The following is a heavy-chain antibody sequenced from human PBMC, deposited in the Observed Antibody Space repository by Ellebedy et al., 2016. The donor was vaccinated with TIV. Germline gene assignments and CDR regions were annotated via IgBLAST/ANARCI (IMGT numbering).Heavy chain of an antibody. CDR3: ATSAVGHSHGYYFDY. Sequence: GESLKISCTVSGFTFSSYAIHWVRLAPGKGLEWVTLISYDGSEKYNADSVKGRFTISRDNAKNSLYLHMNSLRPEDTALYYCATSAVGHSHGYYFDYWGQGTLVTVSA. J-gene: IGHJ4*02. CDR1: GFTFSSYA. CDR2: ISYDGSEK. V-gene: IGHV3-30-3*01. D-gene: IGHD3-22*01.